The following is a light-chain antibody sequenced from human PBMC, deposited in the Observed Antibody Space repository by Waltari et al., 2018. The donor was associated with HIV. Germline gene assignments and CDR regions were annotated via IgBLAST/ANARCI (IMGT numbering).Light chain of an antibody. Sequence: EIVLTQSPATLSVSPGEGATLSCRASQDISSDLAWYQQKRGQAPRHVIYAASSRATGIPGRFSGSGSGTDFTLTISRLEPEDFAVYYCQQYSSSPITFGQGTRLEMK. CDR2: AAS. CDR3: QQYSSSPIT. J-gene: IGKJ5*01. CDR1: QDISSD. V-gene: IGKV3-20*01.